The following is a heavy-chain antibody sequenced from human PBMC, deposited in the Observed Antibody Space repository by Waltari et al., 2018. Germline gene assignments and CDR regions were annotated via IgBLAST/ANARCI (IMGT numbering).Heavy chain of an antibody. CDR3: ARSLHIFRAAAGMFDY. CDR1: DDSISSGDYY. D-gene: IGHD6-13*01. V-gene: IGHV4-39*01. J-gene: IGHJ4*02. Sequence: QLQLRESGPGLLKPSGTLSLTCTVSDDSISSGDYYWGWIRQSPGKGPEWIGSVYYSGSTSYNTSLKRRVTISVDTSKKQFSLKLSSVTAADTAVYYCARSLHIFRAAAGMFDYWGQGTLVTVSS. CDR2: VYYSGST.